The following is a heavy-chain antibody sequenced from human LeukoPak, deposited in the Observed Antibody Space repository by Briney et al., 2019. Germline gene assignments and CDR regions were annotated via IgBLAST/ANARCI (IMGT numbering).Heavy chain of an antibody. D-gene: IGHD4-23*01. CDR3: ARIFGGNARLDY. CDR2: INPSSGSA. Sequence: ASVKVSCKASGYTFTSYFIHWVRQAPEQGLEWVGVINPSSGSADYAQRFQGRLTVTSDTSTSTVYMDLSSLRSEDTAVYYCARIFGGNARLDYWGQEALVTVSS. J-gene: IGHJ4*02. V-gene: IGHV1-46*01. CDR1: GYTFTSYF.